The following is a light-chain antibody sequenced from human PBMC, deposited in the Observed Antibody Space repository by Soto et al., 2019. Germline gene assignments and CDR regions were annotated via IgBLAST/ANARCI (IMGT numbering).Light chain of an antibody. J-gene: IGKJ1*01. CDR3: QVRDVWPS. V-gene: IGKV3-11*01. CDR2: DAS. CDR1: QSVSTS. Sequence: IVLTQSPVTLALSPGESAVLSCRASQSVSTSLAWYQHKPGQAPRLFIYDASKRAPGIPARFTGSGSGTDFTLTISSLVPEEIAVYYCQVRDVWPSFGQGTKVDIK.